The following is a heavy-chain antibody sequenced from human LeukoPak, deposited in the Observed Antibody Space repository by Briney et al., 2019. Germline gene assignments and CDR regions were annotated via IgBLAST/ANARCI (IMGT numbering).Heavy chain of an antibody. CDR1: GDSISSSSYY. CDR2: IYYSGRT. J-gene: IGHJ4*02. V-gene: IGHV4-39*07. Sequence: PSETLSLTCTVSGDSISSSSYYWGWLRQPPGKGLEWIGSIYYSGRTYYSPSLKSRVTISVDTSKNQFSLNLRSVTAADTAIYYCARGLRYCGGGSCFDYWGQGTLVTVS. D-gene: IGHD2-15*01. CDR3: ARGLRYCGGGSCFDY.